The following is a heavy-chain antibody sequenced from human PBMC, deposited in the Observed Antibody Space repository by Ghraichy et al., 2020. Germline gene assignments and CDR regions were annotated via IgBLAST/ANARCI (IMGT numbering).Heavy chain of an antibody. V-gene: IGHV4-4*07. CDR3: ARDCSGGTCYLGTVDF. CDR2: VYIDGNT. D-gene: IGHD2-15*01. J-gene: IGHJ4*02. Sequence: SQTLSLTCTVSGGSISSSYWSWIRQPAGKGLEWIGRVYIDGNTNYNPSLKSRVSMSVDTSKNQFSLKMTSVTAADTAVYYCARDCSGGTCYLGTVDFWGRGTLVTVS. CDR1: GGSISSSY.